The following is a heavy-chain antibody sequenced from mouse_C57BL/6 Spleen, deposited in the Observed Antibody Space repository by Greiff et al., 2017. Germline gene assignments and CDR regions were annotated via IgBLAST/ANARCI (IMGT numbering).Heavy chain of an antibody. D-gene: IGHD4-1*01. CDR1: GFTFSDYY. J-gene: IGHJ1*03. Sequence: EVMLVESEGGLVQPGSSMKLSCTASGFTFSDYYMAWVRQVPEKGLEWVANINYDGSSTYYLDSLKSRFIISRDNAKNILYLQMSRLKSEDTATYYCARDLGRGYWYFDVWGTGTTVTVSS. CDR3: ARDLGRGYWYFDV. CDR2: INYDGSST. V-gene: IGHV5-16*01.